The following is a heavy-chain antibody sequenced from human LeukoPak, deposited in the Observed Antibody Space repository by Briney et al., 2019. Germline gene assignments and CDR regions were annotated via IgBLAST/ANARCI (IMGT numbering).Heavy chain of an antibody. V-gene: IGHV3-30*02. J-gene: IGHJ3*02. CDR3: ARDTEGLSDI. Sequence: GGSLRLSCAASGFTFSSYGMHWVRQAPGKGLEWVAFIRYDGSNKYYADSVKGRFTISRDNAKNSLYLQMNSLRAEDTAVYYCARDTEGLSDIWGQGTMVTVSS. D-gene: IGHD3-16*01. CDR1: GFTFSSYG. CDR2: IRYDGSNK.